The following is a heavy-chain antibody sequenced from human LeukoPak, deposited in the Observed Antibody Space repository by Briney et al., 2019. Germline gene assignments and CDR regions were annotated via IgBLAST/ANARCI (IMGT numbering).Heavy chain of an antibody. V-gene: IGHV3-23*01. D-gene: IGHD5-24*01. J-gene: IGHJ4*02. CDR1: GFTFSSYW. Sequence: GGSLRLSCAASGFTFSSYWMHWVRQAPGKGLEWVSAISGSGGSTYYADSVKGRFTISRDNSKNTLYLQMNSLRAEDTAVYYCAKDRDDYGDYWGQGTLVTVSS. CDR2: ISGSGGST. CDR3: AKDRDDYGDY.